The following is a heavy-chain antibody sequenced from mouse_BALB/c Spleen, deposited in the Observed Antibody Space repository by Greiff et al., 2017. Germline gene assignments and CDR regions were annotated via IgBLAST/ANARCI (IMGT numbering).Heavy chain of an antibody. D-gene: IGHD2-1*01. Sequence: VQLQQPGAELVRPGASVKLSCKASGYSFTSYWMNWVQQRPGPGIEWIGMIHPSDSATRLNQKFKDKATWTVDKSSSTAYMQLSSPTSEDSAVYYCARKDGNYGGVFAYWGQGTLVTVSA. J-gene: IGHJ3*01. CDR3: ARKDGNYGGVFAY. V-gene: IGHV1-61*01. CDR2: IHPSDSAT. CDR1: GYSFTSYW.